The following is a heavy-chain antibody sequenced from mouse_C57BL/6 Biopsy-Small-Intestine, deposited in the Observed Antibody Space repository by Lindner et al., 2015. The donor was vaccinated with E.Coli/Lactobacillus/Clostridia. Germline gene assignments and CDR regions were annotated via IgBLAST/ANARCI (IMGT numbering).Heavy chain of an antibody. V-gene: IGHV1-82*01. Sequence: VQLQESGPELVKPGASVKISCKASGYAFSRSWMNWVKQRPGKGLEWIGRIYPGDGNTNYNGKFNGRATLTADKSSSTAYMQLSSLTSEDSAVYFCARGGSFSNYRYFDVWGAGTTVTVSS. CDR1: GYAFSRSW. CDR2: IYPGDGNT. CDR3: ARGGSFSNYRYFDV. D-gene: IGHD2-5*01. J-gene: IGHJ1*01.